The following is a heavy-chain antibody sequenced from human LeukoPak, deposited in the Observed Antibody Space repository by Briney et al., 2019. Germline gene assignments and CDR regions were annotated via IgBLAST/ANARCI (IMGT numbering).Heavy chain of an antibody. D-gene: IGHD4-11*01. CDR3: ARENDYWNYFYMDV. CDR1: GGSFSGYY. Sequence: SETLSLTCAVSGGSFSGYYWSWIRQPPGKGLEWIGEINDSGSTNYNPSLKSRVIISMDTSKSQFSLNLTSATAADTAVYYCARENDYWNYFYMDVWGKGTAVSVS. V-gene: IGHV4-34*01. CDR2: INDSGST. J-gene: IGHJ6*03.